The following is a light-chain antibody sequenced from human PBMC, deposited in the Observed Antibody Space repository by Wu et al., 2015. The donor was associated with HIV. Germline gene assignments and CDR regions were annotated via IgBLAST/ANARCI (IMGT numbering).Light chain of an antibody. CDR2: DAS. J-gene: IGKJ5*01. Sequence: EIVLTQSPATLSVSPGERATLSCRASQDVDTNLVWYQQKPGQSPRLLIYDASTRATGVAPRFSGSGSGTEFTLTISGMQSEDFATYYCQQYSAWVTFGQGTRLEXK. CDR1: QDVDTN. CDR3: QQYSAWVT. V-gene: IGKV3-15*01.